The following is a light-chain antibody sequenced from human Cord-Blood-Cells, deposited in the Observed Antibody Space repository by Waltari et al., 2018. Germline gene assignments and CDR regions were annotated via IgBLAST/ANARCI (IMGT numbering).Light chain of an antibody. CDR1: SGTIASND. J-gene: IGLJ3*02. Sequence: NFMLTQPHSVSESAGKTVTISCTGSSGTIASNDVQWYQQRPGSAPTTVIYEDNQRPAGVPDRFSGSIDSSSNSASLTISGLKTEDEADYYCQSYDSSNQRVFGGGTKLTVL. CDR3: QSYDSSNQRV. CDR2: EDN. V-gene: IGLV6-57*02.